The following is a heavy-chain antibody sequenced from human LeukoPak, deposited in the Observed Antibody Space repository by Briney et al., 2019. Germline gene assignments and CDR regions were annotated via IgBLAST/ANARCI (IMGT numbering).Heavy chain of an antibody. V-gene: IGHV3-9*01. CDR1: GFTFDDYA. CDR2: ISWNSGSI. D-gene: IGHD1-14*01. J-gene: IGHJ3*02. Sequence: PGRSLRLSCAASGFTFDDYAMHWVRQAPGKGLEWVSGISWNSGSIGYADSVKGRFTISRDNAKNSLYLQMNSLRAEDTALYYCAKDHYSHRKDDAFDIWGQGTMVTVSS. CDR3: AKDHYSHRKDDAFDI.